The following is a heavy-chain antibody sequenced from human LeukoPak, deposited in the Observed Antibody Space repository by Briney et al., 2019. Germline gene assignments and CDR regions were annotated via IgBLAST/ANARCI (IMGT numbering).Heavy chain of an antibody. CDR1: GGSFSGYY. CDR3: ARHEHSSSWSPPGYFDV. Sequence: SETLSLTCAVYGGSFSGYYWSWIRQPPGKGLEWIGEINHSGSTNYNPSLKSQVTISVDTSKNQFSLKLSSLTAADTAVYYCARHEHSSSWSPPGYFDVWGRGALVTVSS. V-gene: IGHV4-34*01. J-gene: IGHJ2*01. CDR2: INHSGST. D-gene: IGHD6-13*01.